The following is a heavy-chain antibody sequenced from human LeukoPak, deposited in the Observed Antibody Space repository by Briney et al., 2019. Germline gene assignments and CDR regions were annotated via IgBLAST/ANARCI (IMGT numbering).Heavy chain of an antibody. V-gene: IGHV5-51*01. CDR2: IYPGDSDT. CDR3: ARVYTNENTRIDY. D-gene: IGHD2-8*01. CDR1: GYSFTSYW. Sequence: GESLKISCKASGYSFTSYWISWVRQMPGKGLEWREIIYPGDSDTRDSSSFQGKITRSADKSISTAYLQWSSLKATDTDIYYCARVYTNENTRIDYWGQGTLVTVSS. J-gene: IGHJ4*02.